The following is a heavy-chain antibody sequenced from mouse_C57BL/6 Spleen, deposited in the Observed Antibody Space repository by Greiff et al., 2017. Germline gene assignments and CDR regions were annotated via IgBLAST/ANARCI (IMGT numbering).Heavy chain of an antibody. J-gene: IGHJ4*01. CDR1: GFNIKNTY. CDR3: ARERAYSNYVYYAMDY. CDR2: IDPANGNT. D-gene: IGHD2-5*01. V-gene: IGHV14-3*01. Sequence: VQLKQSVAELVRPGASVKLSCTASGFNIKNTYMHWVKQRPEQGLEWIGRIDPANGNTKYAPKFQGKATITADTSSNTAYLQLSSLTSEDTAIYYCARERAYSNYVYYAMDYWGQGTSVTVSS.